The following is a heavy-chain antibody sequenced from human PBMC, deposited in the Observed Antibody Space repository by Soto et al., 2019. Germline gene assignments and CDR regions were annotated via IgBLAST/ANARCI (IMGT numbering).Heavy chain of an antibody. J-gene: IGHJ6*02. D-gene: IGHD3-22*01. V-gene: IGHV4-30-2*01. CDR3: ARGALTYYYDSGSMAV. CDR1: GGSISSGGYS. Sequence: SETLSLTCAVSGGSISSGGYSWSWIRQPPGKGLEWIGYIYHSGSTYYNPSLKSRVTISVDRSKNQFSLKLSSVTAADTAVYYCARGALTYYYDSGSMAVWGQGTTVTVSS. CDR2: IYHSGST.